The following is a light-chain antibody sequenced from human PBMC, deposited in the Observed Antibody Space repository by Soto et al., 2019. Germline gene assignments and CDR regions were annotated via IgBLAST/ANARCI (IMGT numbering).Light chain of an antibody. CDR3: QSYDSSLSGAV. CDR1: SSNIGTSNIGAGYD. Sequence: QAVVTQPPSVSGAPGQRVTISCTGSSSNIGTSNIGAGYDVHWYQQLPGTAPKLLIYRNNKRPSGVPDRFSASKSGTSATLAITGLQAEDEADYYCQSYDSSLSGAVFGGGTKLTVL. CDR2: RNN. V-gene: IGLV1-40*01. J-gene: IGLJ3*02.